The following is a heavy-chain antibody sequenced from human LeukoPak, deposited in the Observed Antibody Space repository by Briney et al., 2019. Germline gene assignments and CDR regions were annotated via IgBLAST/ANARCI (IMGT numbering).Heavy chain of an antibody. J-gene: IGHJ4*02. D-gene: IGHD6-13*01. CDR2: IYTSGST. CDR1: GRHISSYY. Sequence: SETLSLTRSVSGRHISSYYWSWIRPPPGKGLEGIGRIYTSGSTNYNPSLKSRVTMSVDTSKNQFSLKLSSVTAADTAVYYCARQPGYSSSWNFDYWGQGTLVTVSS. CDR3: ARQPGYSSSWNFDY. V-gene: IGHV4-4*07.